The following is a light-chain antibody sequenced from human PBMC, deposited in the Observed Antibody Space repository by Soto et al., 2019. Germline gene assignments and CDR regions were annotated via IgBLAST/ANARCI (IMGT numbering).Light chain of an antibody. V-gene: IGKV3-15*01. Sequence: EIVMTQSPATLSESPGKRATLSCRASQSVSSNLAWYQQKPGQAPRLLIYGASTRATGIPARFRGSGYGTEFTLIISSLQSEDFAVYYCQQYNNWPPYTFGQGTKLEIK. CDR3: QQYNNWPPYT. CDR2: GAS. J-gene: IGKJ2*01. CDR1: QSVSSN.